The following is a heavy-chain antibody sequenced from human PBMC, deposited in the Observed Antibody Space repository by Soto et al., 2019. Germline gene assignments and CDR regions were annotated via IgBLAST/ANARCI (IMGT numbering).Heavy chain of an antibody. CDR2: INHSGST. CDR3: ARGRGERFLEWLSYYYYGMDV. CDR1: GGSFSGYY. Sequence: PSETLSLTCAVYGGSFSGYYWSWIRQPPGKGLEWIGEINHSGSTNYNPSLKSRVTISVDTSKNQFSLKLSSVTAADTAVYYCARGRGERFLEWLSYYYYGMDVWGQGTTVTVSS. V-gene: IGHV4-34*01. J-gene: IGHJ6*02. D-gene: IGHD3-3*01.